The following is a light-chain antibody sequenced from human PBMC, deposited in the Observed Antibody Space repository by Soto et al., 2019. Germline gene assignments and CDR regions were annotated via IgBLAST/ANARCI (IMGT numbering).Light chain of an antibody. CDR3: ATWDDSLNGGV. Sequence: QSVLTQPPSASGTPGQRVTISCSGGSSKVGSNTVNWYQQLPGTAPKLLIHTDYQRASGVPDRFSASKSGTSASLAISGLHYEDEADYYCATWDDSLNGGVFGGGTKLTVL. CDR2: TDY. CDR1: SSKVGSNT. V-gene: IGLV1-44*01. J-gene: IGLJ3*02.